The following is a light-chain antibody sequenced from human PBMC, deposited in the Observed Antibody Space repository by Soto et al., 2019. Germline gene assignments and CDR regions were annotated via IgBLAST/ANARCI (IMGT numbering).Light chain of an antibody. CDR1: QTISRNY. CDR2: DAS. Sequence: NVLTQSPGTPSFSPGERVTPSRRASQTISRNYLAWYQQKPGLAPRLIMYDASTRATGVPATFSGSGSGTDFTLTISSLQSDDFAVYYCLQYHYWPWTFGQGTKVDIK. J-gene: IGKJ1*01. CDR3: LQYHYWPWT. V-gene: IGKV3-15*01.